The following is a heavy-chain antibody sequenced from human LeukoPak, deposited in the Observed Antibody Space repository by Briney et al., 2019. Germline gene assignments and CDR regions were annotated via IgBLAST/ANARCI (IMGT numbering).Heavy chain of an antibody. J-gene: IGHJ4*02. CDR2: ISGSGGST. CDR1: GFTFSSYG. V-gene: IGHV3-23*01. Sequence: PGGSLRLSCAASGFTFSSYGMSWVRQAPGKGLEWVSAISGSGGSTYYADSVKGRFTISRDNSKNTLYLQMNSLRAEDTAVYYCARDGRGYCSGGSCPAQDYWGQGTLVTVSS. CDR3: ARDGRGYCSGGSCPAQDY. D-gene: IGHD2-15*01.